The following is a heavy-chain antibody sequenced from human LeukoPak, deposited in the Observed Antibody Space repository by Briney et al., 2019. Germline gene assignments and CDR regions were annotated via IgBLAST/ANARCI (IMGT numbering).Heavy chain of an antibody. J-gene: IGHJ6*03. Sequence: PGGSLGLSCAASGFTFSTYWMNWFRQTPGKGLEWVAKIRGDGGEEDHVASVKGRFTISRDNAKNSLYLEMNSLRAEDTAVYYCARGADYDILTGYMDVWGKGTTVTVSS. CDR2: IRGDGGEE. CDR3: ARGADYDILTGYMDV. CDR1: GFTFSTYW. D-gene: IGHD3-9*01. V-gene: IGHV3-7*01.